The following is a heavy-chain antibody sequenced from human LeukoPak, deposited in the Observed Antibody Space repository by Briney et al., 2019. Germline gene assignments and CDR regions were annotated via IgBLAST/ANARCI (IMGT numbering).Heavy chain of an antibody. D-gene: IGHD3-22*01. CDR3: ARDFSTRETYYYDSSGYYHDY. CDR2: ISSSSSYI. Sequence: GGSLRLFCAASGFTFSSYSMNWVRQAPGKGLEGVSSISSSSSYIYYADSVKGRFTISRDNVKNSLYMQMNSLRAEDTAVYYCARDFSTRETYYYDSSGYYHDYWGQGTLVTVSS. CDR1: GFTFSSYS. V-gene: IGHV3-21*01. J-gene: IGHJ4*02.